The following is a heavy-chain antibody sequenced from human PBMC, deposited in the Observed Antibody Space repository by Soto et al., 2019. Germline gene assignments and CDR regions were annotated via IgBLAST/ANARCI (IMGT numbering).Heavy chain of an antibody. Sequence: EVQLVESGGGLVKPGGSLRLSCAASGFTFSNAWMSWVRQAPGKGLEWVGRIKSKTDGGTTDYAAPVKGRFTISRDDSKNTLYLQMNSLKTEDTAVYYCTTDVGGSDAFDIWGQGTMVTVSS. CDR1: GFTFSNAW. J-gene: IGHJ3*02. CDR2: IKSKTDGGTT. D-gene: IGHD3-10*01. CDR3: TTDVGGSDAFDI. V-gene: IGHV3-15*01.